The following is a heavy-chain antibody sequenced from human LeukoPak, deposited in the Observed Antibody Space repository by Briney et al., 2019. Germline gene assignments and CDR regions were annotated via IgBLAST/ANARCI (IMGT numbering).Heavy chain of an antibody. CDR3: AKLVGATLFDY. V-gene: IGHV3-11*04. CDR2: ISSSGSTI. CDR1: GFTFSDYY. J-gene: IGHJ4*02. Sequence: GGSLRLSCAASGFTFSDYYISWICQAPGKGLKWVSYISSSGSTIYYADSVKGRFTISRDNAKNSLYLQMNSLRAEDTAVYYCAKLVGATLFDYWGQGTLVTVSS. D-gene: IGHD1-26*01.